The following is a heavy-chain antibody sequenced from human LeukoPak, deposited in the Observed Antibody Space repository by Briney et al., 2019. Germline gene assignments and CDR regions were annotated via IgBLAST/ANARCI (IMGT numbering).Heavy chain of an antibody. J-gene: IGHJ4*02. Sequence: SETLSLTCTVSGGSISSYYWSWIRQPPGKGLEWIGYIYYSGSTNYNPSLKSRVTISVDTSKNQFSLKLSSVTAADTAVYYCARHWSDCSGGSCYVFDYWGQGTLVTVSS. CDR3: ARHWSDCSGGSCYVFDY. V-gene: IGHV4-59*08. D-gene: IGHD2-15*01. CDR1: GGSISSYY. CDR2: IYYSGST.